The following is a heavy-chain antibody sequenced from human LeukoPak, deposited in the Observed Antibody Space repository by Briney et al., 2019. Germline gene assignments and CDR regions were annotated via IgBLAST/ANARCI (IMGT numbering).Heavy chain of an antibody. CDR2: ISSSGSTI. CDR1: GFTFSSYE. CDR3: AKDERYFDWDYCDY. V-gene: IGHV3-48*03. Sequence: GGSLRLSCAASGFTFSSYEMNWVRQAPGKGLEWVSYISSSGSTIYYADSMKGRFTISRDNSKNTLYLQMNSLRAEDTSVYYCAKDERYFDWDYCDYWGQGTLVTVFS. J-gene: IGHJ4*02. D-gene: IGHD3-9*01.